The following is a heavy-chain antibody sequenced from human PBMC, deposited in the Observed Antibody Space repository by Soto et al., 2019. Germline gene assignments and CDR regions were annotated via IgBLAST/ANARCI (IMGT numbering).Heavy chain of an antibody. CDR2: IYRTGST. Sequence: SETLSLTCAVSGGPFTSNNWWTWVRQPPGQGLEWIGEIYRTGSTNYNPSLKSRVTISLDKSENKFSLKVTSLNAADTDVYYCARRDPGTSVDYWGQGTLVTVSS. D-gene: IGHD1-7*01. J-gene: IGHJ4*02. CDR3: ARRDPGTSVDY. CDR1: GGPFTSNNW. V-gene: IGHV4-4*02.